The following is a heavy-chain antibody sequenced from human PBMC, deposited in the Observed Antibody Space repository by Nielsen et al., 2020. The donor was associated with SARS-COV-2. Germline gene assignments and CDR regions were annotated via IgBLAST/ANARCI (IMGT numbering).Heavy chain of an antibody. CDR2: IYYSGIT. Sequence: SKTLSLTCNVSGDSMSSSDYYWAFHRQPPGRGLEWVGSIYYSGITYYNPSLKSRVTMSVDTSKNQFSLRLNSVTAADTAVYYCARLNRRILTPLALASLRFDFWGQGALVTVSS. J-gene: IGHJ4*02. V-gene: IGHV4-39*01. D-gene: IGHD3-3*02. CDR1: GDSMSSSDYY. CDR3: ARLNRRILTPLALASLRFDF.